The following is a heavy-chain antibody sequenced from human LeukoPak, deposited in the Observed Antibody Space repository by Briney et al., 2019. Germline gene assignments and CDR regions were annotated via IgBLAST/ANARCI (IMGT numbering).Heavy chain of an antibody. J-gene: IGHJ6*02. V-gene: IGHV3-9*01. D-gene: IGHD2-21*02. Sequence: GGSLRLSCAASGFTFDDYAMHWVRQAPGKGLEWVSGISWNSGSIGYADSVKGRFTISRDNAKNSLYLQMNSLRAEDTAVYYCSRDSLSSCGGDCYSGLDVWGQGTTVTVSS. CDR3: SRDSLSSCGGDCYSGLDV. CDR2: ISWNSGSI. CDR1: GFTFDDYA.